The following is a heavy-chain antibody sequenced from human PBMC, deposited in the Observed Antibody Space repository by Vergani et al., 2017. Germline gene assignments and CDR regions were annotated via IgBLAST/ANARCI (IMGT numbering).Heavy chain of an antibody. D-gene: IGHD2-2*01. J-gene: IGHJ4*02. CDR1: GFTFSSYA. CDR3: AKDRLGSTSPMGVDY. Sequence: VQLVETGGGVVQPGGSLRLSCGASGFTFSSYAMTWVRQAPGKGLEWVSAISARYPSTYYADSVKGRFTISRDNSKNTLYLQMNSLRAEDTAVYYCAKDRLGSTSPMGVDYWGQGTLVTVSS. CDR2: ISARYPST. V-gene: IGHV3-23*04.